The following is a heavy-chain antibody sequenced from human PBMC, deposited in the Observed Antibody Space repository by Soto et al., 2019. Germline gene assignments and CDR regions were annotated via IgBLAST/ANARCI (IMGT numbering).Heavy chain of an antibody. D-gene: IGHD4-17*01. CDR3: AIDIRSVGPRANDAFDV. Sequence: QVQLVQSGAEVRKPGASVNISCRASGFTFSDHLINWVRQVPGQSLEWMGWINPDNGNTKYSPTFQGRVTISRHSASSIVYVEVSDLTSEDTAVFYCAIDIRSVGPRANDAFDVWGQGNMVTVSS. V-gene: IGHV1-3*01. CDR1: GFTFSDHL. CDR2: INPDNGNT. J-gene: IGHJ3*01.